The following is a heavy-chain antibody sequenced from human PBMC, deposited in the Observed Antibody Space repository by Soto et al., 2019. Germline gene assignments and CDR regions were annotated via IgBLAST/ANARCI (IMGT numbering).Heavy chain of an antibody. J-gene: IGHJ4*02. CDR2: ISYDGRNK. D-gene: IGHD4-17*01. V-gene: IGHV3-30*04. Sequence: QVLLVESGGGVVQPGRSLQLSCTASGFSFSKYAMHWVRQAPGKGLEWVAVISYDGRNKDDADSVKARCTISRDNSKSTLFLQINSLGPAHTASYYCGRETHRGDYGPLGLWGQGTVVTVS. CDR3: GRETHRGDYGPLGL. CDR1: GFSFSKYA.